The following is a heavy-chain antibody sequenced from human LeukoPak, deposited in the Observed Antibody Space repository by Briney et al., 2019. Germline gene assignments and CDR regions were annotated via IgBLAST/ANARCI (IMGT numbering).Heavy chain of an antibody. V-gene: IGHV6-1*01. Sequence: SQTLSLTCAIAGDRVSSNSAAWNWIRQSPSRGLEWLGRTYYRYKWYNDYAVSVKSRITINPDTSKNQFSLQLNSVTPEDTAVYYCAREEGATSIFDYWGQGTLVTVSS. D-gene: IGHD5-24*01. CDR1: GDRVSSNSAA. J-gene: IGHJ4*02. CDR2: TYYRYKWYN. CDR3: AREEGATSIFDY.